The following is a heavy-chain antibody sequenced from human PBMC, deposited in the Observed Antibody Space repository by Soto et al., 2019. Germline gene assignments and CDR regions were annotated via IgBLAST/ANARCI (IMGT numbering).Heavy chain of an antibody. Sequence: QVQLQESGPGLVKPWGTLSLTCAVSGGSISGSSWWSWTRQSPGKGLEWIGEIYHSGSTNYNPSLKSRVSISVDTSNNQFSLEIYSVTASDTAIYYCARDPGRAVALDRGEGTLVTVSS. CDR1: GGSISGSSW. D-gene: IGHD6-19*01. J-gene: IGHJ4*02. CDR3: ARDPGRAVALD. V-gene: IGHV4-4*02. CDR2: IYHSGST.